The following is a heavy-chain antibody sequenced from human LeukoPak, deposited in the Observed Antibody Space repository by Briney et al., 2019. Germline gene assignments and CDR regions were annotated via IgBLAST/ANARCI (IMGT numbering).Heavy chain of an antibody. V-gene: IGHV3-23*01. CDR3: ARTGYCSSTSCSAGFDP. Sequence: GGSLKLSCAASGFTFSSYAMSWVRQAPGKGLDWVSGLSGGGGSTYYADSVKGRFTISRDNSKNTLYLQMNSLRAEDTAVYYCARTGYCSSTSCSAGFDPWAREPWSPSPQ. J-gene: IGHJ5*02. CDR2: LSGGGGST. CDR1: GFTFSSYA. D-gene: IGHD2-2*01.